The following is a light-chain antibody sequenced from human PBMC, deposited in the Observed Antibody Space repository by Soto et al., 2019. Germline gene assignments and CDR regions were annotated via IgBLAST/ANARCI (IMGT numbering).Light chain of an antibody. CDR1: SSDVGGYNY. CDR2: EVS. V-gene: IGLV2-14*01. CDR3: GSYTSSSTLV. J-gene: IGLJ2*01. Sequence: QSVLTQPASVSGSPGQSITISCTGTSSDVGGYNYVSWYQQHPGKAPKLMIYEVSNRPSGVSNRFSGSKSVNTASLTISGLQAEDEADYYCGSYTSSSTLVFGGGTKLTVL.